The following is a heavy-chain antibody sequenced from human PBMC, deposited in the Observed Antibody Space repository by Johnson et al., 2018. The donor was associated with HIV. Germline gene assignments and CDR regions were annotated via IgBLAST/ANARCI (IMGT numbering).Heavy chain of an antibody. J-gene: IGHJ3*02. CDR2: ISSSGSTI. Sequence: VQLVESGGGLIQPGGSLRLSCAASGFTVSSNYMSWVRQAPGKGLEWVSYISSSGSTIYYPDSVKGRFTISRDNAQNSLYLQMNSLRAEDTALYYCARVGYSNYGGGAFDIWGQGTMVTVSS. CDR1: GFTVSSNY. D-gene: IGHD4-11*01. V-gene: IGHV3-11*01. CDR3: ARVGYSNYGGGAFDI.